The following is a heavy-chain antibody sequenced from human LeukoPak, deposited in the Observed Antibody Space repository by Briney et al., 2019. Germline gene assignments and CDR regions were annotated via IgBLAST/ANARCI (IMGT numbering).Heavy chain of an antibody. V-gene: IGHV4-61*02. CDR2: GSARGST. CDR1: GGSFSSVTLY. J-gene: IGHJ4*02. D-gene: IGHD5-24*01. CDR3: ARESTGTGRYNWYDL. Sequence: SQTLSLTCSVSGGSFSSVTLYWSWIRQPAGKGLEWIGRGSARGSTDSNPSLRSRVTVSVDTSKNQVSLRLSSVTAADTAVYYCARESTGTGRYNWYDLWGQGTLVTVSS.